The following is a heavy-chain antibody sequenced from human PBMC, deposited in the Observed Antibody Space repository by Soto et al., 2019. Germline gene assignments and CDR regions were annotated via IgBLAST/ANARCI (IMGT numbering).Heavy chain of an antibody. CDR3: AKRQPEATDGMDV. J-gene: IGHJ6*02. V-gene: IGHV3-30*18. Sequence: GGSLRLSCAASGFTFSSYGMHWVRQAPGKGLEWVAVISYDGSNKYYADSVKGRFTISRDNSKNTLYLQMNSLRAEDTAVYYCAKRQPEATDGMDVWGQGTTVTVSS. CDR2: ISYDGSNK. CDR1: GFTFSSYG.